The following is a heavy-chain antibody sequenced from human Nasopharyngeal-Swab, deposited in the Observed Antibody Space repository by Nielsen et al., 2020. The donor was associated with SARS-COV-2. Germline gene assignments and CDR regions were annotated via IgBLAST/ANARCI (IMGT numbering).Heavy chain of an antibody. D-gene: IGHD2-2*01. Sequence: RQAPGKGLEWLGEINHSGSTNYNPSLKSRVTISVDTSKNQFSLKLSSVTAADTAVYYCARDTIGYCSSTSCYQYYYYYMDVWGKGTTVTVSS. CDR2: INHSGST. CDR3: ARDTIGYCSSTSCYQYYYYYMDV. V-gene: IGHV4-34*01. J-gene: IGHJ6*03.